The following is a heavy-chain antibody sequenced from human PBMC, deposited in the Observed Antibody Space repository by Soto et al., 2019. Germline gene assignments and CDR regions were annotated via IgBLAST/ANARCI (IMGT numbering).Heavy chain of an antibody. CDR3: TCEDAGMVHYAFDI. CDR2: IRSKANSYAT. CDR1: GVTFSGSA. Sequence: EVQLVESGGGLVQPGGSLKLSCAASGVTFSGSAMHWVRQASGKGLEWFGRIRSKANSYATADAESVKGRFTIYRDDSKNTADLPMNDLKTKDTAVYYCTCEDAGMVHYAFDIWVQGTMVTVSS. D-gene: IGHD3-10*01. J-gene: IGHJ3*02. V-gene: IGHV3-73*02.